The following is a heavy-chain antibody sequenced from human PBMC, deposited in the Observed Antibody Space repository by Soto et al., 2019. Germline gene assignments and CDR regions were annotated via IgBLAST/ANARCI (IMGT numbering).Heavy chain of an antibody. D-gene: IGHD3-22*01. CDR2: ISGSGGST. Sequence: EVQLLESGGGLVQPGGSLRLSCAASGFTFSSYAMSWVRQAPGKGLEWVSAISGSGGSTYYADSVKGRFTISRDNSKNTLYLQMNSLSAEDTAVYYCAKPAPSYYYDSSGYYAFAIWGQGTMVTVSS. CDR1: GFTFSSYA. J-gene: IGHJ3*02. CDR3: AKPAPSYYYDSSGYYAFAI. V-gene: IGHV3-23*01.